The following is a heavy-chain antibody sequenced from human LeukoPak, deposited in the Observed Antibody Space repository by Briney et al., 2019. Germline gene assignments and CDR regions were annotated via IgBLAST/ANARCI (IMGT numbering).Heavy chain of an antibody. J-gene: IGHJ4*02. Sequence: SETLSLTCAVYGASFSAYYWSWIRQPPGKGLEWIGEINHSGTTNYNPSLKSRVTISVDTSKNQFSLRLSSVTAADTAVYYCARARLGDFSFDYWGQGTLVTVSS. CDR2: INHSGTT. CDR3: ARARLGDFSFDY. CDR1: GASFSAYY. V-gene: IGHV4-34*01. D-gene: IGHD2-21*02.